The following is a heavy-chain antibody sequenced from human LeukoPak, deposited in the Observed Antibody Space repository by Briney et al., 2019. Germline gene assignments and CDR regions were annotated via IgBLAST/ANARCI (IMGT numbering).Heavy chain of an antibody. CDR1: GGSISSYY. Sequence: SETLSLTCTVSGGSISSYYWSWIRQPPGKGLEWIGSIYYSGSTYYNPSLKSRVTISVDTSKNQFSLKLSSVTAADTAVYYCARNDRIVATELNWFDPWGQGTLVTVSS. V-gene: IGHV4-39*01. D-gene: IGHD5-12*01. CDR3: ARNDRIVATELNWFDP. CDR2: IYYSGST. J-gene: IGHJ5*02.